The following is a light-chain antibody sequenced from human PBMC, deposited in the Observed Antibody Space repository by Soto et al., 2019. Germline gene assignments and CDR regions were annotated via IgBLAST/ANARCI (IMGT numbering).Light chain of an antibody. CDR1: SSDVGGYNY. CDR3: SSYTSSSTVV. V-gene: IGLV2-14*01. J-gene: IGLJ2*01. CDR2: DVS. Sequence: QSPLTQPASVSGTPGQSITISCTRTSSDVGGYNYVSWYQQHPGKAPILMIYDVSNRPSGVSNRFSGSKSGNTASLTISGLQAEDEADYYCSSYTSSSTVVFGGGTKLTVL.